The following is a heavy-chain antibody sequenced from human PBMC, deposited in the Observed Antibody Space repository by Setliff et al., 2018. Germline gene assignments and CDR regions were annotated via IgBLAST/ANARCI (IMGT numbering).Heavy chain of an antibody. V-gene: IGHV4-59*08. CDR1: GGSISSHY. CDR3: VRRVDVGWFDP. Sequence: SETLSLTCTVSGGSISSHYWSWIRQPPGKGLEWIGRIYYSGSTNYNPSLQSRVSISVDTSKNQFSLRLSSVTVADTAVYYCVRRVDVGWFDPWGQGTLGTVSS. CDR2: IYYSGST. J-gene: IGHJ5*02. D-gene: IGHD1-26*01.